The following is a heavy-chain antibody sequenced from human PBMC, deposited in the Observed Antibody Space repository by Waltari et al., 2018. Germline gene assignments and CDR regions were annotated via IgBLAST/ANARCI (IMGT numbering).Heavy chain of an antibody. CDR3: ATYIGASVGTAAFDV. D-gene: IGHD5-12*01. CDR1: GVSITSNRHY. V-gene: IGHV4-39*01. Sequence: QLQLQESGPGLVQPSETLSLPCSVSGVSITSNRHYWGWIRQPPGQGLEWIGTMSYSGATYSSPSLQSRVTISGDTSKNQLSLKLGSVTAADTAVYYCATYIGASVGTAAFDVWGQGTMVTVSS. J-gene: IGHJ3*01. CDR2: MSYSGAT.